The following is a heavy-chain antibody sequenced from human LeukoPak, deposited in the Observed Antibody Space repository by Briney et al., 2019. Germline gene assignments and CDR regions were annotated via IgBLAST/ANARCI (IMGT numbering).Heavy chain of an antibody. V-gene: IGHV1-69*13. CDR3: ARESGPYGSGAFDI. Sequence: GASVKVSCKASGYTFTSYAISWVRQAPGQGLEWMGGIIPIFGTANYAQKFQGRVTITADESTSTAYMELSSLRSEDTAVYYCARESGPYGSGAFDIWGQGTMVTVSS. CDR1: GYTFTSYA. J-gene: IGHJ3*02. D-gene: IGHD3-10*01. CDR2: IIPIFGTA.